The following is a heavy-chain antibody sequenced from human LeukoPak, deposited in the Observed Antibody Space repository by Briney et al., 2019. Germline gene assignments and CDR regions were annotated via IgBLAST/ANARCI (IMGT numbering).Heavy chain of an antibody. J-gene: IGHJ4*02. Sequence: GGSLRLSCAASGFSFRSYGMHWVRQAPGQGLEWVAFIRNDGSDKYYACSVRGRFTISRDNSKNSLHVQMNSLRVEDTGVYYCAKDLEAGTSGYSLDYWGQGTLVSVSS. D-gene: IGHD3-22*01. CDR2: IRNDGSDK. CDR1: GFSFRSYG. CDR3: AKDLEAGTSGYSLDY. V-gene: IGHV3-30*02.